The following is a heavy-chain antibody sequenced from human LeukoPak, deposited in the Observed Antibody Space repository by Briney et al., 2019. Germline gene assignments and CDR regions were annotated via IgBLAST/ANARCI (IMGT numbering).Heavy chain of an antibody. CDR3: TTDSDSSSWSSAFDI. Sequence: TGGSLRLSCAASGFTFSNAWMSWVRQAPGKGLEWVGRIKSKTDGGTTDYAAPVKGRFTISRDDSKNTLYLQMNSLKTEDTAVYYCTTDSDSSSWSSAFDIWGQGTMVTVSS. CDR1: GFTFSNAW. J-gene: IGHJ3*02. D-gene: IGHD6-13*01. V-gene: IGHV3-15*01. CDR2: IKSKTDGGTT.